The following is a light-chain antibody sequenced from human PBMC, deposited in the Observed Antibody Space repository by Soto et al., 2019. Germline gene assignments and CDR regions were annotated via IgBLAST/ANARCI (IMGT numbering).Light chain of an antibody. V-gene: IGKV3-15*01. J-gene: IGKJ2*01. CDR2: RAS. CDR1: QSVSSN. CDR3: QQYDKWPPNYT. Sequence: EIVMTQSPATLSLSPGERATLSCRASQSVSSNLAWYQQKPGQAPRLLIYRASIRATGIPATFSGSGSGTEFTLTISSLQSEDFAVYYCQQYDKWPPNYTFGQGTKLE.